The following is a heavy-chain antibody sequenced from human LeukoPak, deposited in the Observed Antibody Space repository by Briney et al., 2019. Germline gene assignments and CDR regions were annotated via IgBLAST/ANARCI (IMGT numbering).Heavy chain of an antibody. CDR2: TTSKNEI. D-gene: IGHD2-15*01. J-gene: IGHJ4*02. CDR3: VRARLTDGGSDY. CDR1: GFTFSSHG. Sequence: GGSLRLSCAASGFTFSSHGMHWVRQAPGKGLEWVSSTTSKNEIHNADSVKGRFTISKDNAKNSLYLQMNSLRAEDTAVYYCVRARLTDGGSDYWGQGTLVTVSS. V-gene: IGHV3-21*06.